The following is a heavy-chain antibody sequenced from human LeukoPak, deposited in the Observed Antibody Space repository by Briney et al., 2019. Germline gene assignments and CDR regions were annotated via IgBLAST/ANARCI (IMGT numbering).Heavy chain of an antibody. CDR1: GFTFDDYG. D-gene: IGHD6-19*01. V-gene: IGHV3-9*01. Sequence: GGSLRLSCAASGFTFDDYGMHWVRQPPGKGLEWVSGISWNSGNIGYADSVKGRFTTSRDNAKNSLYLQMDSLRAEDTAFYYCAKVDGYNSGWYDYWGQGTLVTVSS. CDR3: AKVDGYNSGWYDY. CDR2: ISWNSGNI. J-gene: IGHJ4*02.